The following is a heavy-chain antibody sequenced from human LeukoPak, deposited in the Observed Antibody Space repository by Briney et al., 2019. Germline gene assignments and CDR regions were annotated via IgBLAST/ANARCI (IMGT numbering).Heavy chain of an antibody. Sequence: QPGGSLRLSCAASGFTFGSYWMTWVRQAPGKGLEWVANINQDGSEKYSVDSVKGRFTISRDNAKNSLYLQMNSLRAEDTAVYYCAREYYSDSSGSDYWGQGTLVTVSS. J-gene: IGHJ4*02. D-gene: IGHD3-22*01. CDR1: GFTFGSYW. CDR2: INQDGSEK. CDR3: AREYYSDSSGSDY. V-gene: IGHV3-7*05.